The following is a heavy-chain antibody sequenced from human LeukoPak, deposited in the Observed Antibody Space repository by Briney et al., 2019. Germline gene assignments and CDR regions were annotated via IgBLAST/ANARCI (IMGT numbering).Heavy chain of an antibody. D-gene: IGHD2-8*01. V-gene: IGHV4-39*07. CDR3: ARDVSFDP. CDR2: IYYSGST. Sequence: SETLSLTCTVSGGSISSSSYYWGWIRQPPGKGLEWIGSIYYSGSTYYNPSLKSRVTISVDTSKNQFSLKLSSVTAADTAVYYCARDVSFDPWGQGTLVTVSS. CDR1: GGSISSSSYY. J-gene: IGHJ5*02.